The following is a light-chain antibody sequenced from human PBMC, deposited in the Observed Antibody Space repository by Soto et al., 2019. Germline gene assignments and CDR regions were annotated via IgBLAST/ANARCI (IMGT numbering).Light chain of an antibody. J-gene: IGKJ2*01. CDR1: QSVLYNSNNKNY. CDR3: QQYYSNPET. Sequence: DFVMTQSPDSLAVSLGERATLNCKSSQSVLYNSNNKNYLAWYQQKPGQPPKLLFYWASTREPGVPDRFSGSGSGTDFTLTISSLQAEDVAVYYCQQYYSNPETFGQGTKLEIK. V-gene: IGKV4-1*01. CDR2: WAS.